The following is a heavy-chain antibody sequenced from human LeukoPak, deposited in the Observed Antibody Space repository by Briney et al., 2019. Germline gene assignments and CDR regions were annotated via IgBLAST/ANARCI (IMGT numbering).Heavy chain of an antibody. CDR1: GGSISSYY. CDR3: ARGDLSNYGSGSYRSRKYYYYGMDV. Sequence: PSETLSLTCTVSGGSISSYYWSWIRQPPGKGLEWIGCIYYSGSTNYNPSLKSRVTISVDTSKNQFSLKLSSVTAADTAVYYCARGDLSNYGSGSYRSRKYYYYGMDVWGQGITVTVSS. D-gene: IGHD3-10*01. J-gene: IGHJ6*02. V-gene: IGHV4-59*01. CDR2: IYYSGST.